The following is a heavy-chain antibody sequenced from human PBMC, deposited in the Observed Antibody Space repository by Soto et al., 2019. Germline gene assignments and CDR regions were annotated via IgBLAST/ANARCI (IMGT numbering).Heavy chain of an antibody. CDR2: IYPGDSDT. Sequence: RESLKISWKGPGYSFTSYWIGWVRQMPGKGLEWMGIIYPGDSDTRYSPSFQGQVTISADKSISTAYLQWSSLKASDTAMYYCARDSSSSGVDYWGQGTLVTVSS. CDR3: ARDSSSSGVDY. V-gene: IGHV5-51*01. J-gene: IGHJ4*02. D-gene: IGHD6-6*01. CDR1: GYSFTSYW.